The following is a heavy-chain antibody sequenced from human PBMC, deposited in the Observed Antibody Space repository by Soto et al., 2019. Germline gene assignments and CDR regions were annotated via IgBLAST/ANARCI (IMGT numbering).Heavy chain of an antibody. J-gene: IGHJ4*02. CDR3: ARAPPVTMVRGAQPGLAY. CDR1: GYTFTSYG. D-gene: IGHD3-10*01. V-gene: IGHV1-18*01. Sequence: QVQLVQSGAEVKKPGASVKVSCKASGYTFTSYGISWVRQAPGQGLEWMGWISAYNGNTNYAQKLQGRVTITTDTSTSTAYMELRSLRSDDTAVYYCARAPPVTMVRGAQPGLAYWGQGTLVTVSS. CDR2: ISAYNGNT.